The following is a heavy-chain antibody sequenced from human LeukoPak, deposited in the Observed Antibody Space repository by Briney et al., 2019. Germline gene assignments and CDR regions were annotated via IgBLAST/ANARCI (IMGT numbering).Heavy chain of an antibody. CDR2: IRSKAYGGTT. J-gene: IGHJ4*02. Sequence: GGSLRLSCTASGFTFGDYAMSWVRQAPGKGLEWVGFIRSKAYGGTTEYAASAKGRFTISRDDSKSIAYLQMNSLKTEDTAVYYCTRDCGGWYVFYYFDYWGQGTLVTVSS. V-gene: IGHV3-49*04. CDR1: GFTFGDYA. CDR3: TRDCGGWYVFYYFDY. D-gene: IGHD6-19*01.